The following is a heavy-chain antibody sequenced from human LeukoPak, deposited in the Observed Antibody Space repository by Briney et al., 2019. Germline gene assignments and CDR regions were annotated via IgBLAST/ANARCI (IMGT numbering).Heavy chain of an antibody. CDR1: AHTVTASH. D-gene: IGHD3-3*01. CDR2: INPNTGGT. Sequence: ASVKVSCKTGAHTVTASHLTCVPGAPGQGLEWRGWINPNTGGTNYAQKFQGRVTMTSDTSISTAYMELSTLKSDETAMYYCARSPMKGVVLTPICDFWGQGTLVTVSS. CDR3: ARSPMKGVVLTPICDF. V-gene: IGHV1-2*02. J-gene: IGHJ4*02.